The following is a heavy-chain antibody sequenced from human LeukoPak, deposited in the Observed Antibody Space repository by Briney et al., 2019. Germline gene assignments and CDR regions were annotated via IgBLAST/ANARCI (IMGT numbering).Heavy chain of an antibody. Sequence: GGSLRLSCAASGFTVSSNYMSWVRQAPGKGLEWVSVIYSGGSTYYAGSVKGRFTISRDNSKNTLYLQMNSLRAEDTAVYYCAKVPQWLVGEPDYWGQGTLVTVSS. J-gene: IGHJ4*02. CDR3: AKVPQWLVGEPDY. CDR2: IYSGGST. V-gene: IGHV3-53*01. CDR1: GFTVSSNY. D-gene: IGHD6-19*01.